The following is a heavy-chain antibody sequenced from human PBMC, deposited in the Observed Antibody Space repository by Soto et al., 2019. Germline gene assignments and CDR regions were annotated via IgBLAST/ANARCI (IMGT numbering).Heavy chain of an antibody. Sequence: SETLSLTCTVSGGSINTYYWSWLRQSAGKGLEWMGRIYRSGSTRYNPSLQSRLTMSVDTSQSQFSLRLSSVTAADTAIYYCARDYMPTVMRDDAFYSLGQGRMVT. D-gene: IGHD4-17*01. J-gene: IGHJ3*02. CDR2: IYRSGST. V-gene: IGHV4-4*07. CDR3: ARDYMPTVMRDDAFYS. CDR1: GGSINTYY.